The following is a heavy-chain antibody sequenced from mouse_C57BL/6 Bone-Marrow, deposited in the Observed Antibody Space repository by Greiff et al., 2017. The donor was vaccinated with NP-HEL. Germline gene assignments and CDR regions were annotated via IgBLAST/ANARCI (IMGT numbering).Heavy chain of an antibody. J-gene: IGHJ4*01. CDR1: GYAFSSSW. Sequence: QVQLQQSGPELVKPGASVKISCKASGYAFSSSWMNWVKQRPGKGLEWIGRIYPGDGDTNYNGKFKGKATLTADKSSSTAYMQLSSLTSEDSAVYFCARKGYYYGSSYQYYYAMDYWGQGTSVTVSS. D-gene: IGHD1-1*01. CDR3: ARKGYYYGSSYQYYYAMDY. V-gene: IGHV1-82*01. CDR2: IYPGDGDT.